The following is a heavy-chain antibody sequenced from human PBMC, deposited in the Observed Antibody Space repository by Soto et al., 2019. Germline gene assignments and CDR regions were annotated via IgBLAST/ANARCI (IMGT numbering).Heavy chain of an antibody. CDR2: ISGSGGST. J-gene: IGHJ4*02. CDR1: GFTFSSYS. Sequence: EVQLVESGGGLVQPGGSLRLSCAASGFTFSSYSMSWVRQAPGKGLEWVSAISGSGGSTYYADSVKGRFTISRDNSKNTLYLHMNSRRAEDTDVYYCAKEGIQPKESEFDYWGQGTLVTVSS. D-gene: IGHD5-18*01. CDR3: AKEGIQPKESEFDY. V-gene: IGHV3-23*04.